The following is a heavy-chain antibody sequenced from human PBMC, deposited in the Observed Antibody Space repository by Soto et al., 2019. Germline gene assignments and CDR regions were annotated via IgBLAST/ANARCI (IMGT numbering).Heavy chain of an antibody. CDR2: IWYDGVNK. Sequence: SLRLSCAASGFSFSSYAMHWVRQAPGKGLEWVAVIWYDGVNKYYADSVKGRFTISRDNSKNTLFLQMNSLRAEDTAVYYCAKERATTTAFDFWGQGVLVTVSS. J-gene: IGHJ4*02. CDR3: AKERATTTAFDF. D-gene: IGHD4-17*01. CDR1: GFSFSSYA. V-gene: IGHV3-33*06.